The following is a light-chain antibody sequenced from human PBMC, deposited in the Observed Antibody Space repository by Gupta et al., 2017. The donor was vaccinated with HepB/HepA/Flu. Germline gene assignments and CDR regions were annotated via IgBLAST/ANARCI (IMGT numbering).Light chain of an antibody. J-gene: IGLJ2*01. CDR1: KLGDKY. CDR2: QDS. CDR3: QAWDSSTVVV. V-gene: IGLV3-1*01. Sequence: SYELTQPPSVSVSPGQTASITCSGDKLGDKYACWYQQKPGQSPVLVSYQDSKRPSGIPERFSGSNSGNTATLTISGTQAMDEADYYCQAWDSSTVVVFGGGTKLTVL.